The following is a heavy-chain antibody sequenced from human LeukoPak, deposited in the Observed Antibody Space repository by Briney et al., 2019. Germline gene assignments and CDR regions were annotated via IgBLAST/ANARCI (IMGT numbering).Heavy chain of an antibody. D-gene: IGHD1-26*01. Sequence: GGSLRLSCAASGFTFSSSAVSWVRQVPGKGLEWVSGISASGGSTYYADSVRGRFTISRDNSKNTLYVQMNSLRDEDTAVYYWAKDQRWESPHYLDSWGQGTLVTVSS. CDR3: AKDQRWESPHYLDS. V-gene: IGHV3-23*01. J-gene: IGHJ4*02. CDR1: GFTFSSSA. CDR2: ISASGGST.